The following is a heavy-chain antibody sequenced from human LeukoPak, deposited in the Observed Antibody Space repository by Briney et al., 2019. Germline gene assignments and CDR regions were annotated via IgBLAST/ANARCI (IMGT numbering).Heavy chain of an antibody. CDR1: GFTFSSYA. J-gene: IGHJ6*03. Sequence: KPGGSLRLSCAASGFTFSSYAMSWVRQAPGKGLEWVSAISGSGGSTYYADSVKGRFTISRDNSKNTLYLQMNSLRAEDTAVYYCAKRRGLELLYYYYMDVWGKGTTVTVSS. V-gene: IGHV3-23*01. CDR2: ISGSGGST. CDR3: AKRRGLELLYYYYMDV. D-gene: IGHD1-7*01.